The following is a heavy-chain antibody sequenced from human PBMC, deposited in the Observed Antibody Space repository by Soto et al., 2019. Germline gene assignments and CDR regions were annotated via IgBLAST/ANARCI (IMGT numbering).Heavy chain of an antibody. CDR3: ARSVVHQWLVHDAFDI. CDR1: GGSFSGYY. Sequence: SETLSLTCAVYGGSFSGYYWSWIRQPPGKGLEWIGEIDHSGSTNYNTSLRSRVTISMDTSKNQSSLRLTSVTAAATAVYYCARSVVHQWLVHDAFDIWGQGTLVTVSS. D-gene: IGHD6-19*01. J-gene: IGHJ3*02. V-gene: IGHV4-34*10. CDR2: IDHSGST.